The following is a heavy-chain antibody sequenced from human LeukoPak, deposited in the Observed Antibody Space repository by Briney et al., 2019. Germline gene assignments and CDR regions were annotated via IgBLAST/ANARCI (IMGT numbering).Heavy chain of an antibody. CDR1: GFTLRNYW. CDR3: VRESDN. J-gene: IGHJ4*02. CDR2: IKPDGSEQ. V-gene: IGHV3-7*01. Sequence: GGSLRLSCTVSGFTLRNYWMRWVRQAPGKGLEWVATIKPDGSEQHYVDSVKGRFSISRDNAKDSLDLQMNSLTVEDTAVYYCVRESDNWGQETLVAVSS.